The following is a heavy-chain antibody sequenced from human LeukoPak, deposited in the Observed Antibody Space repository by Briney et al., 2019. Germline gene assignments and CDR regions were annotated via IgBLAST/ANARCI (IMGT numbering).Heavy chain of an antibody. J-gene: IGHJ4*02. CDR3: TTEMRWELLFDD. D-gene: IGHD1-26*01. Sequence: GGSLRLSCAASGFTFSDAWMSWVRQTPGKGLEWVGRIKSKTDGGTTDYAAPVKGRFSISRDDSENTLYLQMDSLKTEDTGVYYCTTEMRWELLFDDWGQGTLVTVSP. CDR2: IKSKTDGGTT. V-gene: IGHV3-15*01. CDR1: GFTFSDAW.